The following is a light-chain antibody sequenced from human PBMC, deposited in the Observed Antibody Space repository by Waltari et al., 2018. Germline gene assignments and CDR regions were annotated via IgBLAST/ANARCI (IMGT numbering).Light chain of an antibody. J-gene: IGKJ4*01. CDR3: QQRSKWFT. CDR1: QSVSSY. V-gene: IGKV3-11*01. Sequence: LSCRARQSVSSYLAWYQQKPGQAPRLLIYDASKRATGIPARFTGSGSGTHFTLTISSLEPEDFAVYYCQQRSKWFTFGGGTKVEIK. CDR2: DAS.